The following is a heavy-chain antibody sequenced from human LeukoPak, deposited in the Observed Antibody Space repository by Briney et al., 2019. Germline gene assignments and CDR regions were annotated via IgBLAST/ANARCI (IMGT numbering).Heavy chain of an antibody. CDR3: ARDPPPYGSIDY. Sequence: PGRSLRLSCAAPGLTFSSYATHWVRQHPGKGLEWVAVVLYEGSNKYYADSVKVRFTICRDNSKNTLYLQMNSLRAEDTAVYYCARDPPPYGSIDYWGQGTLVTVSS. J-gene: IGHJ4*02. V-gene: IGHV3-30*04. CDR1: GLTFSSYA. D-gene: IGHD3-10*01. CDR2: VLYEGSNK.